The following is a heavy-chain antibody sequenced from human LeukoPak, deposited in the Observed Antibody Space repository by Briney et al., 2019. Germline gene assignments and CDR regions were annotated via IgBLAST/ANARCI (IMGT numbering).Heavy chain of an antibody. Sequence: GGSLRLSCAASGFTFSDYYMSWIRQAPGKGLEWVSYISSSGSTIYYADSVKGRFTISRDNAKNSLYLQMNSLRAEDTAVYYCARDVVRGVIITGGGVDYWGQGTLVTVSS. J-gene: IGHJ4*02. CDR1: GFTFSDYY. CDR3: ARDVVRGVIITGGGVDY. D-gene: IGHD3-10*01. V-gene: IGHV3-11*01. CDR2: ISSSGSTI.